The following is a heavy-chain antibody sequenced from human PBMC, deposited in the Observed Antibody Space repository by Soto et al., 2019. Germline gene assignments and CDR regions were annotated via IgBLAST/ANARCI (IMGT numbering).Heavy chain of an antibody. D-gene: IGHD2-2*01. CDR1: GGSISSSGYY. CDR2: IYYSGNT. V-gene: IGHV4-31*03. Sequence: QVQLQESGPGLVKPSQTLSLTCTVSGGSISSSGYYWSWIRQHPGKGLEWIGYIYYSGNTHYNPSRRSRVIMSLITSKNQFSLKLNSVSAADTAVYYCARVRCGSTSCLGLEYWGQGTLVTVSS. J-gene: IGHJ4*02. CDR3: ARVRCGSTSCLGLEY.